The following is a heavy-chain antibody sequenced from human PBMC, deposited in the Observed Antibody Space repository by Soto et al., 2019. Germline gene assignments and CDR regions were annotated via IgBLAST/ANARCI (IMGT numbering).Heavy chain of an antibody. V-gene: IGHV3-21*01. D-gene: IGHD3-3*01. Sequence: GESLRLSCVAAGYTFSDYYMDWVRQAPGKGLEWVSSISSSSSYIYYADSVKGRFTISRDNAKNSLYLQMNSRRAEDTAVYYCARDAYYDFWSGSNYFDYWGQGTLVTVSS. CDR1: GYTFSDYY. J-gene: IGHJ4*02. CDR3: ARDAYYDFWSGSNYFDY. CDR2: ISSSSSYI.